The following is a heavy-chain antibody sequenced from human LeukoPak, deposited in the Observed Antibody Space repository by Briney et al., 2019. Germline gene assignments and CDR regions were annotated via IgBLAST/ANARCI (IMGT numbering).Heavy chain of an antibody. CDR3: AKGYCSGTSCYSGLD. V-gene: IGHV3-30*02. D-gene: IGHD2-2*01. J-gene: IGHJ4*02. CDR1: GFTFSSYG. CDR2: IRYDGSNK. Sequence: GGSLRLSCLASGFTFSSYGMHWVRQAPGKGLEWVAFIRYDGSNKYYADSVKGRFTISRDNSKNTLPLQMNSLRPEDTAVYYCAKGYCSGTSCYSGLDWGQGTLVTVSS.